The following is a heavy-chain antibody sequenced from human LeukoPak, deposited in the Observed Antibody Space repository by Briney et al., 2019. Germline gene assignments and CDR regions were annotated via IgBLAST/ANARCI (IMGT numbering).Heavy chain of an antibody. D-gene: IGHD3-22*01. CDR1: GFIFSNFA. J-gene: IGHJ4*02. Sequence: PGGSLRLSCAASGFIFSNFAMSWVRQAPGKGLEWVSSASSSGFSTHYTDSVKGRVTISRDNSKNTLYLQMNGLRAEDTAVYYCARVVGYCDSSGYDYWGQGTLVTVSS. CDR2: ASSSGFST. V-gene: IGHV3-23*01. CDR3: ARVVGYCDSSGYDY.